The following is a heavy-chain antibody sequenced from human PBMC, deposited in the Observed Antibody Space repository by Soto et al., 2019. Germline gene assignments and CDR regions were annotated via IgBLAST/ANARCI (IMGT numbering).Heavy chain of an antibody. CDR3: ARVLDCSSTSCYSWWFDP. Sequence: SETLSLTSTVTGGSINRYYWSWIRQPTGKKLEWIGHIYYSGSTNYNPSLKSRVTISVDTSKNQFSLKLSSVTAADTAVYYCARVLDCSSTSCYSWWFDPWGQGTLVTVSS. D-gene: IGHD2-2*01. CDR1: GGSINRYY. J-gene: IGHJ5*02. CDR2: IYYSGST. V-gene: IGHV4-59*01.